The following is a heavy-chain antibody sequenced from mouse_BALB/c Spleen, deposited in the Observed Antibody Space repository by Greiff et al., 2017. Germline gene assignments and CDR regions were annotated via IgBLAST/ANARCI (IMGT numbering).Heavy chain of an antibody. CDR1: GFTFSSYG. V-gene: IGHV5-6*01. CDR3: ARHETGFHYFDD. D-gene: IGHD4-1*01. CDR2: ISSGGSYT. J-gene: IGHJ2*01. Sequence: DVQLVESGGDLVKPGGSLKLSCAASGFTFSSYGMSWVRQTPDKRLAWVATISSGGSYTYYPDSVKGRFTISRDNAKNTLYLQMSSLKSEDTAMYYCARHETGFHYFDDWGQGTTLTVSS.